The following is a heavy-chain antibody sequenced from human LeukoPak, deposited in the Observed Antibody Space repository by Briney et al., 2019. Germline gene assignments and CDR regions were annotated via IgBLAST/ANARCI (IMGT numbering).Heavy chain of an antibody. V-gene: IGHV3-53*01. CDR3: ARIVPVASLYYFDN. J-gene: IGHJ4*02. CDR2: IYSAGNT. Sequence: GGSLRLSCADSGFTVSSNYMSRVRQAPGKGLEWVSHIYSAGNTYYADAVKGRFTISRDSFKNTLYLQMNSLRGEDTALYYCARIVPVASLYYFDNWGQGTLVTVSS. D-gene: IGHD5-12*01. CDR1: GFTVSSNY.